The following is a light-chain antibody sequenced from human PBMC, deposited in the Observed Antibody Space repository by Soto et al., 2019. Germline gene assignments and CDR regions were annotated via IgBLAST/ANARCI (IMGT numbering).Light chain of an antibody. CDR2: GVS. CDR3: QQYAGSPT. Sequence: EIVLTQSPGTLSLSPGERATLSCRASQSVSSTYLAWYQQKPGQAPRLLIYGVSSRATDIPDRFSGSGSGTDFTLTISRLEPEDFAVYYCQQYAGSPTFGQGTKVDIK. J-gene: IGKJ1*01. V-gene: IGKV3-20*01. CDR1: QSVSSTY.